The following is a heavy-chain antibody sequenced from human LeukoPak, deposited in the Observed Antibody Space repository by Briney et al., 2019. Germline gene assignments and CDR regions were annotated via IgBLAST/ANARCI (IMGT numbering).Heavy chain of an antibody. CDR1: GGSFSGYY. J-gene: IGHJ5*02. Sequence: SETLSLTCAVYGGSFSGYYWSWIRQPPGKGLEWIGEINHGGSTNYNPSLKSRVTISVDTSKNQFSLKLSSVTAADTAVYYCARIFVVVPAASNWFDPWGQGTLVTVSS. CDR3: ARIFVVVPAASNWFDP. CDR2: INHGGST. D-gene: IGHD2-2*01. V-gene: IGHV4-34*01.